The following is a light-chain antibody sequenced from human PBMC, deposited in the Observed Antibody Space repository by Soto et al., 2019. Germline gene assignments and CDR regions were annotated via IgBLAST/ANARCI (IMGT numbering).Light chain of an antibody. CDR2: RDN. V-gene: IGLV3-9*01. J-gene: IGLJ2*01. CDR3: QVWDSSTVV. Sequence: SYELTQPLSVSVALGQTARITCGGNNIGSKNVHWYQQKPGQAPVLVIYRDNNRPSGIPERFSGSNSGNTATLTISRAHAGDEADYYCQVWDSSTVVFGGGTKLTVL. CDR1: NIGSKN.